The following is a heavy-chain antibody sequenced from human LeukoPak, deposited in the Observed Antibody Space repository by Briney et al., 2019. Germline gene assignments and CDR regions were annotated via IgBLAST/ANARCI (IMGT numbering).Heavy chain of an antibody. V-gene: IGHV3-11*04. CDR3: AREGQPITMVRGVIIKRWFDP. J-gene: IGHJ5*02. D-gene: IGHD3-10*01. Sequence: PGGSLRLSCAASGFTFSDYYMSWIRQAPGKGLEWVSYISSSGSTIYYADSVKGRFTISRDNAKNSLYLQMNSLRAEDTAVYYCAREGQPITMVRGVIIKRWFDPWGQGTLVTVSS. CDR1: GFTFSDYY. CDR2: ISSSGSTI.